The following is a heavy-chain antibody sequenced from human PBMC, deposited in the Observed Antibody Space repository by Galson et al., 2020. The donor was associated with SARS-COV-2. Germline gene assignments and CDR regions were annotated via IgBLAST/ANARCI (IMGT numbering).Heavy chain of an antibody. CDR2: INTNGGST. V-gene: IGHV3-64*01. Sequence: QAGGSLRLSCAASGFSFSGYSMFWVRQAPGKGLEYVSAINTNGGSTYYANSVKGRFTISRDNSKNTLYLQMGSLRAEDVAVYFCARAYNYAFDYWGQGTLVTVSS. J-gene: IGHJ4*02. D-gene: IGHD5-18*01. CDR3: ARAYNYAFDY. CDR1: GFSFSGYS.